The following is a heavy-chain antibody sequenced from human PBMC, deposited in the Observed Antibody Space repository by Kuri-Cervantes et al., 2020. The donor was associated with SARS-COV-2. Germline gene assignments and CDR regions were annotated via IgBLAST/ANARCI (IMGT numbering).Heavy chain of an antibody. CDR3: AASGYSYGFPYY. V-gene: IGHV3-23*01. D-gene: IGHD5-18*01. J-gene: IGHJ4*02. CDR1: GFTFSSYA. CDR2: ISGSGGST. Sequence: LSLTCAAPGFTFSSYAMSWVRQAPGKGLGWVSAISGSGGSTYYADSVKGRFTISRDNSKNTLYLQMNSLRAEDTAVYYCAASGYSYGFPYYWGQGTLVTVSS.